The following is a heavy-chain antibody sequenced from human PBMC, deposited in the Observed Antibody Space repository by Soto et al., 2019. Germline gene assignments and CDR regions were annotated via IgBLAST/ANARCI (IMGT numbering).Heavy chain of an antibody. Sequence: SVKLSCKASGYIFSNYAITWVRQAPGQGLEWMGWISAYNGNTNYAQSLQGRITMTTDTSTGTAYMELRSLRSDDTAIYYCGRFIWFGELYSPPPDYWG. V-gene: IGHV1-18*01. D-gene: IGHD3-10*01. CDR1: GYIFSNYA. CDR3: GRFIWFGELYSPPPDY. J-gene: IGHJ4*01. CDR2: ISAYNGNT.